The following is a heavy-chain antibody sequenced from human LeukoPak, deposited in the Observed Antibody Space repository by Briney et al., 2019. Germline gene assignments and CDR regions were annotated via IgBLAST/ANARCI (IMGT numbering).Heavy chain of an antibody. J-gene: IGHJ3*02. CDR1: GGSISSGDYY. CDR3: ARDAAYESRGYYYPSQVFDI. Sequence: SETLSLTCTVSGGSISSGDYYWSWIRQPAGKGLEWIGRIYTSGSTNYNPSLKSRVTISVDTSKNQFSLKLSSVTAADTAVYFCARDAAYESRGYYYPSQVFDIWGQGTMVTVSS. V-gene: IGHV4-61*02. CDR2: IYTSGST. D-gene: IGHD3-22*01.